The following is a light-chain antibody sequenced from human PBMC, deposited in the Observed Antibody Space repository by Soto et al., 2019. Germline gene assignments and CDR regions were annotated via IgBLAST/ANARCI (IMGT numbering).Light chain of an antibody. Sequence: EIVLTQSPCTLSLSQGERTTLSCRASQSVGSSFLAWFQHKPGQAPRLLIYGASSRATGIPDRFSGSGSGTDFTLTISSLEPEDFAVYYCQQRSNWLTFGGGTKVDIK. CDR2: GAS. CDR1: QSVGSSF. J-gene: IGKJ4*01. CDR3: QQRSNWLT. V-gene: IGKV3D-20*02.